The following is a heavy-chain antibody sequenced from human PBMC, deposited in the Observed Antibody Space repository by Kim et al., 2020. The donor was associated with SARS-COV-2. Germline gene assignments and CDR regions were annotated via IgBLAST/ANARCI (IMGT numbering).Heavy chain of an antibody. J-gene: IGHJ6*02. D-gene: IGHD3-10*01. Sequence: GGSLRLSCAASGFTFSNCGMHWVRQAPGKGLEWVAVISYDGSNKNYADSVKGRFTISRDNSKKTLYLQMNSLRAEDTGLYYCARDSWSRLRGVTYSYYGMDVWGQGATVTVSS. CDR3: ARDSWSRLRGVTYSYYGMDV. V-gene: IGHV3-30-3*01. CDR2: ISYDGSNK. CDR1: GFTFSNCG.